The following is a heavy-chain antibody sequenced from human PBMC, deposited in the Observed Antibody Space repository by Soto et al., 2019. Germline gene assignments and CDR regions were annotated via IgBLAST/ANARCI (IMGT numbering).Heavy chain of an antibody. D-gene: IGHD6-13*01. CDR2: ISSNGGST. V-gene: IGHV3-64D*06. J-gene: IGHJ4*02. CDR1: GFSFNSYA. Sequence: GGSLRLSCSASGFSFNSYAMHWVRQAPGKGLEYVSAISSNGGSTYYADSVKGRFTISRDNSKNTLYLQMSSLRAEDTAVYYCARDPSRAAAVNFDYWGQGTLVTVSS. CDR3: ARDPSRAAAVNFDY.